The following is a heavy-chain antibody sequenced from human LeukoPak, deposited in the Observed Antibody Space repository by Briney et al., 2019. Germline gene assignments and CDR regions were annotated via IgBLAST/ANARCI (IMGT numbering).Heavy chain of an antibody. CDR2: FDPEDGET. CDR3: TRDYDFWSGYYLDY. V-gene: IGHV1-24*01. Sequence: ASVKVSCKVSGYTLTELSMHWVRQAPGKGLEWMGGFDPEDGETIYAQKFQGRVTMTEDTSTSTAYMELRSLRSDDTAVYYCTRDYDFWSGYYLDYWGQGTLVTVSS. D-gene: IGHD3-3*01. J-gene: IGHJ4*02. CDR1: GYTLTELS.